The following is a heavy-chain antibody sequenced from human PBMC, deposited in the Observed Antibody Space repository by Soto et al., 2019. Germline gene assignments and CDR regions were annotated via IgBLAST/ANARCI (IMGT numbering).Heavy chain of an antibody. CDR3: GRGRSGQIVVFY. CDR2: IGPESGAT. Sequence: QVQLVQSGAEVKKPGASVKVSCKASGYTFTGHYIHWVRQAPEQGPEWMGEIGPESGATRYAQKFQGRVTMTRDISITTVYMELNNLSPDDTAVYSFGRGRSGQIVVFYWGQGTPVTVSS. V-gene: IGHV1-2*02. CDR1: GYTFTGHY. J-gene: IGHJ1*01. D-gene: IGHD5-12*01.